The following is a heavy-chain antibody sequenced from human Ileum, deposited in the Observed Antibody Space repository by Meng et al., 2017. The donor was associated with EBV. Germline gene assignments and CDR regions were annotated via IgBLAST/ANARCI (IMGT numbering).Heavy chain of an antibody. CDR3: ARSIVVVPAAIYY. CDR2: IYYSGST. CDR1: GGSISSSSYY. V-gene: IGHV4-39*01. D-gene: IGHD2-2*01. J-gene: IGHJ4*02. Sequence: QLQLQDSCPGLVKPSETLSLTCTVSGGSISSSSYYWGWIRQPPGKGLEWIGSIYYSGSTYYNPSLKSRVTISVDTSKNQFSLKLSSVTAADTAVYYCARSIVVVPAAIYYWGQGTLVTVSS.